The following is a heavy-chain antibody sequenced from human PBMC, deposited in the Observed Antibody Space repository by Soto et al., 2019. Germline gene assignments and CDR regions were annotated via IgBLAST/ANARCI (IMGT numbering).Heavy chain of an antibody. CDR1: GYTFTGYY. J-gene: IGHJ5*02. D-gene: IGHD3-22*01. Sequence: ASVKVSCKASGYTFTGYYMHWVRQAPGQGLEWMGWINPNSGGTNYAQKFQGWVTMTRDTSISTAYMELSRLRSDDTAVDYCARGPLIVVVIPVGFWFDPWGQGTLVTVSS. V-gene: IGHV1-2*04. CDR2: INPNSGGT. CDR3: ARGPLIVVVIPVGFWFDP.